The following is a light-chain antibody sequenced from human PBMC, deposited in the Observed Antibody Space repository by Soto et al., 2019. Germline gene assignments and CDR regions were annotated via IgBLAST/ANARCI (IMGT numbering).Light chain of an antibody. CDR3: SSWAGNNFVV. V-gene: IGLV2-8*01. CDR1: SSNVGAHNY. Sequence: QSALTQPPSASGSPGQSVTISCTGTSSNVGAHNYVSWYQQHPGKAPKLMIYEVTKRPSGVPDRVSGSKSGSTASLTVSGLQAEDEADYYCSSWAGNNFVVFGGGTKVTVL. J-gene: IGLJ2*01. CDR2: EVT.